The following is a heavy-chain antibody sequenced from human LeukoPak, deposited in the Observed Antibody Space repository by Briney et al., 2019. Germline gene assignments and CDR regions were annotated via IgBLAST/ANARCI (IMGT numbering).Heavy chain of an antibody. D-gene: IGHD4-17*01. CDR3: ARDKIDGDSFFVY. V-gene: IGHV3-9*01. Sequence: PGGSLRLSCAASGFTFDDYAMHWVRQAPGKGPEWVSGISWNSGSIGYADSVKGRFTISRDNAKKSLYLQMNSLSAEDTAVYYCARDKIDGDSFFVYWGQGTLVTVSS. CDR1: GFTFDDYA. CDR2: ISWNSGSI. J-gene: IGHJ4*02.